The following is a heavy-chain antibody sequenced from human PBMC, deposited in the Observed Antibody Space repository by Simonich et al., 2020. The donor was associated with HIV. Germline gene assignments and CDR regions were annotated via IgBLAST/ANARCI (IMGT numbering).Heavy chain of an antibody. V-gene: IGHV4-34*02. CDR1: GGSFSDYY. CDR2: INHSGSI. D-gene: IGHD4-17*01. CDR3: ARCLLSSTMTTRWFDP. Sequence: QVQLQQWGAGVLKPSETLSLTCAVYGGSFSDYYWSWIRQPPGKGLEWIGEINHSGSINYNPSIKSRVTMSVDTSKNQFSLKLSSVTAADTAVYYCARCLLSSTMTTRWFDPWGQGTLVTVSS. J-gene: IGHJ5*02.